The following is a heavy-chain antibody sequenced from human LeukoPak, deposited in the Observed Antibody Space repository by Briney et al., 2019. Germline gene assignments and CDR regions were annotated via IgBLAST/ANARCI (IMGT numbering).Heavy chain of an antibody. CDR1: GASISSSNFY. CDR3: ASTLDVLNYYDSSDYYMDV. Sequence: SETLSLTCTVSGASISSSNFYWDWIRQSPGKGLEWIGNIYYGETTSYNPSFKSRVTISVDSSKNQFSLKLSSVTAADTAVYYCASTLDVLNYYDSSDYYMDVWGKGTTVTVSS. V-gene: IGHV4-39*07. CDR2: IYYGETT. J-gene: IGHJ6*03. D-gene: IGHD3-22*01.